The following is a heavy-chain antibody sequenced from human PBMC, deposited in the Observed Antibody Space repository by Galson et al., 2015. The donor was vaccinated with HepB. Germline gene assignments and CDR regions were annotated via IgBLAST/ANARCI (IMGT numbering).Heavy chain of an antibody. CDR1: GFDFTTYW. CDR3: ARRSRDFSDYFEY. J-gene: IGHJ4*02. D-gene: IGHD2-21*02. CDR2: VHPGDSDT. V-gene: IGHV5-51*03. Sequence: QSGAEVKKPGESLKISCYGFGFDFTTYWLGWVGQMPGKGLEWMGTVHPGDSDTRYSPPFQGQVTIPADKSINTAYIQWSSLKASDTAMYYCARRSRDFSDYFEYWGQGTLVTVSS.